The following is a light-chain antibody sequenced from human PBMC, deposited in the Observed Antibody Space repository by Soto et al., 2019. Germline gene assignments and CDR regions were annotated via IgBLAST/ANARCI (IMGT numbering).Light chain of an antibody. J-gene: IGKJ3*01. CDR2: DGS. CDR1: QSISAY. Sequence: EIVLTQSPATLSLSPGERAILSCRASQSISAYLAWYQQKPGLAPRLLIYDGSNRATGVPARFSGSGSGTDFTLTISSLEPEDIAVYYCQQRANGVTFGPGTKVDIK. CDR3: QQRANGVT. V-gene: IGKV3-11*01.